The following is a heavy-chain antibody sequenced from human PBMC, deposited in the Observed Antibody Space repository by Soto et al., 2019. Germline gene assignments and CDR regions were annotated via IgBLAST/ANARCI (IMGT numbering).Heavy chain of an antibody. CDR3: AKENPVGATPGWFDS. D-gene: IGHD1-26*01. V-gene: IGHV3-23*01. Sequence: EVQLLESGGGFVQPGWSLRLSCASSGFTFRNFAMSWVRQAPGQGLEWVSSILGSGDSTYYADSVKGRFSISRDNSKNPQYLQMNSLRAEDTAIYYCAKENPVGATPGWFDSWGQGTLVIVSS. CDR1: GFTFRNFA. CDR2: ILGSGDST. J-gene: IGHJ5*01.